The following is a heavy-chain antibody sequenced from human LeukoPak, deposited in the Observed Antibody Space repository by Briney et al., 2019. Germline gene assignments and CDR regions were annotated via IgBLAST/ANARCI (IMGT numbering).Heavy chain of an antibody. Sequence: GGSLRLSCAASGFTFSSYAMHWVRQAPGKGLEWVAVISYDGSNKYYADSVKGRFTISRDNSKNTLYLQMNSLRAEDTAVYYCARCSSGYWSAALNYWGQGTLVTVSS. CDR1: GFTFSSYA. CDR2: ISYDGSNK. CDR3: ARCSSGYWSAALNY. D-gene: IGHD3-22*01. J-gene: IGHJ4*02. V-gene: IGHV3-30*04.